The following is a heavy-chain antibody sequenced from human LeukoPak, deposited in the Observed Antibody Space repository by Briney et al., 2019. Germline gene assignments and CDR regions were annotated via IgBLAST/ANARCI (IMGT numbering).Heavy chain of an antibody. D-gene: IGHD3-10*01. CDR2: IKQDGSEK. CDR1: GFTFSSSW. J-gene: IGHJ4*02. Sequence: PGGCLRLSCAASGFTFSSSWMSWVRQAPGEGLEWVANIKQDGSEKYYVDSVKGRFTISRDNAKNSLYLQMNSLRAEDTAVYFCARVVPPLYYFDYWGQGTLVTVSS. V-gene: IGHV3-7*01. CDR3: ARVVPPLYYFDY.